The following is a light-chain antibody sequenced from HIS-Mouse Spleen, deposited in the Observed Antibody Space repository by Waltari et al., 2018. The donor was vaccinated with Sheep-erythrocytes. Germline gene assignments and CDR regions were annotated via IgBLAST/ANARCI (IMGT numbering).Light chain of an antibody. CDR1: QSVSSN. J-gene: IGKJ2*01. V-gene: IGKV3-15*01. Sequence: EIVITQSPATLSVSPGERATLSCRASQSVSSNLAWYQHKPGQAPRLLIYDASTRATGIPARFSGSGSGTEFTLTISSMQSEDFAVYYCQQYNNWMYTFGQGTKLEIK. CDR2: DAS. CDR3: QQYNNWMYT.